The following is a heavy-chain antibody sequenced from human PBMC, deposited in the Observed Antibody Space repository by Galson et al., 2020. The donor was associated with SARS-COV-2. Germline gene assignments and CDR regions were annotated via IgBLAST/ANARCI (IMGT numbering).Heavy chain of an antibody. V-gene: IGHV4-59*10. CDR3: AYGVVAGTGY. CDR2: IYTSGST. J-gene: IGHJ4*02. CDR1: GGSFSGYY. Sequence: SETLSLTCAVYGGSFSGYYWSWIRQPAGKGLEWIGRIYTSGSTNYNPSLQSRVTISIDTSKNQFSLELTSVTAADTAVYFCAYGVVAGTGYWGQGILVTVSS. D-gene: IGHD6-19*01.